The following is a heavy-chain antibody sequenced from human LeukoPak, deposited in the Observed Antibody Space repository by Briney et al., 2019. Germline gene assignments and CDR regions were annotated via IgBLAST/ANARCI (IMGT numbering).Heavy chain of an antibody. CDR3: ARDSDCSGGSCYSDY. Sequence: GASVKVSCKASGYTFTSYYMHWVRQAPGQGLEWMGIIDPSGGSTSYAQKFQGRVTMTRDTSTSTVYMELSSLRSEDTAGYYCARDSDCSGGSCYSDYWGQGTLVTVSS. V-gene: IGHV1-46*01. J-gene: IGHJ4*02. CDR2: IDPSGGST. CDR1: GYTFTSYY. D-gene: IGHD2-15*01.